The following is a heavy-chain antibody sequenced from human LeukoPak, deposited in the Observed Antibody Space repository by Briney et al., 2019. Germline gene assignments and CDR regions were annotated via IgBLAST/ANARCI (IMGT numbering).Heavy chain of an antibody. CDR1: GDSISTYY. CDR2: IYYRVTS. CDR3: ARDNNWED. V-gene: IGHV4-59*01. J-gene: IGHJ4*02. D-gene: IGHD1-20*01. Sequence: PSETLSLTCTVSGDSISTYYWSWIRQPPGKGLEWIGYIYYRVTSDYNPSLKSRVTMSVDMSTRQISLKLSSVTAADTAVYYCARDNNWEDWGQGTLVTVSS.